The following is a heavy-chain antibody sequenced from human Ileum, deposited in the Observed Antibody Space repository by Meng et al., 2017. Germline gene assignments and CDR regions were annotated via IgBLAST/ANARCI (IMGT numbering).Heavy chain of an antibody. Sequence: SETLSLTCTVSGGSISSSSYYWAWTRQPPGKGLEWIGSIYYTVSTYYDPSLKNRVTISVETSKNQFSLKLSSVTAADTAVYYCARTLVGGDSTFEIWGQGTMVTVSS. D-gene: IGHD4/OR15-4a*01. V-gene: IGHV4-39*07. J-gene: IGHJ3*02. CDR1: GGSISSSSYY. CDR3: ARTLVGGDSTFEI. CDR2: IYYTVST.